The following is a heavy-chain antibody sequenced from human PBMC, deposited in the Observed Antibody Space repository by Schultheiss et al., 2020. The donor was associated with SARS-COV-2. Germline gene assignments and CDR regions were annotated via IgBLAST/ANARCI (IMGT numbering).Heavy chain of an antibody. CDR2: ITCNSDNV. V-gene: IGHV3-9*01. CDR3: ARDLWFGELLYYYYYYGMDV. D-gene: IGHD3-10*01. Sequence: GGSLRLSCAASGFTFDDYAMHWVRQVPGKGLEWVSGITCNSDNVAYADSVKGRFTISRDNAKNSLYLQMNSLRAEDTAVYYCARDLWFGELLYYYYYYGMDVWGQGTTVTVSS. CDR1: GFTFDDYA. J-gene: IGHJ6*02.